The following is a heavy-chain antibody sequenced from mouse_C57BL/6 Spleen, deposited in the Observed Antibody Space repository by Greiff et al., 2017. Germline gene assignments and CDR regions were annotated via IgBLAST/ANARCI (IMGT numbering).Heavy chain of an antibody. V-gene: IGHV1-22*01. D-gene: IGHD3-1*01. CDR1: GYTFTDYN. Sequence: DVQLQESGPELVKPGASVKMSCKASGYTFTDYNMHWVKQSHGKSLEWIGYINPNNGGTRYNQKFKGKATLTVNKSSSTAYMELRSLTSEDSAVYCCARWAQVYAMDYWGQGTSVTVSS. CDR3: ARWAQVYAMDY. CDR2: INPNNGGT. J-gene: IGHJ4*01.